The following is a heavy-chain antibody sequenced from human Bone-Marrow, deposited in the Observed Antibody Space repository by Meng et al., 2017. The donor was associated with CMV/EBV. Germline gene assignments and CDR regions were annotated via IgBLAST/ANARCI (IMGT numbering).Heavy chain of an antibody. J-gene: IGHJ5*02. CDR2: ISYDGTNE. CDR1: GFSFSSYT. CDR3: ARAGISGSFWFDP. Sequence: GESLKISCAASGFSFSSYTIHWVRQAPGKGLEWVTLISYDGTNEFYADSVKGRFTISRDNSKNTLFLQMNSLRAEDTAVYYCARAGISGSFWFDPWGQGTLVTVSS. V-gene: IGHV3-30-3*01. D-gene: IGHD1-26*01.